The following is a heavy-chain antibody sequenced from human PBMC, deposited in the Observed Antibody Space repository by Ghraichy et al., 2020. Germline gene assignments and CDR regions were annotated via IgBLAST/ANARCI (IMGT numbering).Heavy chain of an antibody. J-gene: IGHJ6*02. D-gene: IGHD3-3*01. CDR2: ISSSSSTI. V-gene: IGHV3-48*02. CDR1: GFTFSSYS. CDR3: ARESYYDFWSGDYYYGMDV. Sequence: GSLRLSCAASGFTFSSYSMNWVRQAPGKGLEWVSYISSSSSTIYYADSVKGRFTISRDNAKNSLYLQMNSLRDEDTAVYYCARESYYDFWSGDYYYGMDVWGQGTTVTVS.